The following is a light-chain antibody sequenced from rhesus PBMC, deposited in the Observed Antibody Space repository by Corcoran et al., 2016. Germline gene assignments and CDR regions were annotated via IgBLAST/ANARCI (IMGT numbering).Light chain of an antibody. CDR1: QGISNA. J-gene: IGKJ3*01. Sequence: DIQMSQSPSSLSASVGDKVTITCRASQGISNALAWYQQKPGKPPKFLIYAASSLESGVPSRFSGSRSGTELTRTISLLLPEDVATYYCQQGDSTPVTCGPGTKLDIK. CDR3: QQGDSTPVT. V-gene: IGKV1-33*02. CDR2: AAS.